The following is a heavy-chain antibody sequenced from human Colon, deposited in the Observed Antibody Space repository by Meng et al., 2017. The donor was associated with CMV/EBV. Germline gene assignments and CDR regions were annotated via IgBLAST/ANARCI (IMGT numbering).Heavy chain of an antibody. V-gene: IGHV4-59*01. CDR1: GGSISSYY. D-gene: IGHD5-24*01. Sequence: SETLSLTCTVSGGSISSYYWSWIRQPPGKGPEWIGYIYYSGSTNYNPSLKSRVTISVDTSKNQFSLKLSSVTAADTAVYYCASGGMATIAAFDIWGQGTMVTVSS. J-gene: IGHJ3*02. CDR2: IYYSGST. CDR3: ASGGMATIAAFDI.